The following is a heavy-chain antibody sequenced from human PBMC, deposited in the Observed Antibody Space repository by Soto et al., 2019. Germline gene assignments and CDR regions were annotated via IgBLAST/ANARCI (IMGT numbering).Heavy chain of an antibody. D-gene: IGHD3-10*01. V-gene: IGHV3-13*01. Sequence: EVQLVESGGGLVQPGGSPRLSCAASGFTFSSYDMHWVRQATGKGLEWVSAIGTAGDTYYPGSVKGRFTISRENAKNSLYLQMNSLRAGDTAVYYCARAGDGSGSWVDYWGQGTLVTVSS. CDR1: GFTFSSYD. J-gene: IGHJ4*02. CDR3: ARAGDGSGSWVDY. CDR2: IGTAGDT.